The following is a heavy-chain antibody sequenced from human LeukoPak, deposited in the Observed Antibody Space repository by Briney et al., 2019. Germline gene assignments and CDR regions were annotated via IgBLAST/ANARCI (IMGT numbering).Heavy chain of an antibody. D-gene: IGHD2-2*01. CDR1: GFTFSNYN. J-gene: IGHJ5*02. Sequence: QTGGSLRLSCAASGFTFSNYNMNWVRQAPGKGLEWVSYISSSSSSEYYTDSVKGRFTISRDNAKNSLYLQMNSLRDEDTAVYYCARADVVPFAPSQRNWFDPWGQGTLVTVSS. CDR3: ARADVVPFAPSQRNWFDP. CDR2: ISSSSSSE. V-gene: IGHV3-48*02.